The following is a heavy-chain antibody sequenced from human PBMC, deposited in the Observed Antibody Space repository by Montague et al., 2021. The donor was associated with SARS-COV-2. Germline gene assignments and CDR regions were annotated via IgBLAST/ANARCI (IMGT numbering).Heavy chain of an antibody. CDR1: EFTVSSNY. Sequence: SLRLSCAASEFTVSSNYMSWVRQAPGKGLEWVSVIYSGGSTYYADSVKGRFTISRDNSKNTLYLRVNSLRAEDTAVYYCARDLPGEEGYFDYWGQGTLVTVSS. CDR2: IYSGGST. D-gene: IGHD3-10*01. J-gene: IGHJ4*02. CDR3: ARDLPGEEGYFDY. V-gene: IGHV3-66*01.